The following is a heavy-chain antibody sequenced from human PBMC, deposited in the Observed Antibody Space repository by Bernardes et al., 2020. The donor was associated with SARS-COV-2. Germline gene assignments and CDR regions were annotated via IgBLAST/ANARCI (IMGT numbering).Heavy chain of an antibody. D-gene: IGHD6-19*01. CDR2: INSDGSST. CDR1: GFTFSSYW. Sequence: GSLRLSCAASGFTFSSYWMHWVRQAPGKGLVWVSRINSDGSSTSYADSVKGRFTISSDNAKNTLYLQMNSLRAEDTAVYFCARDRRLVAGTSYYYSYYGMDVWGQGTTVTVSS. J-gene: IGHJ6*02. V-gene: IGHV3-74*01. CDR3: ARDRRLVAGTSYYYSYYGMDV.